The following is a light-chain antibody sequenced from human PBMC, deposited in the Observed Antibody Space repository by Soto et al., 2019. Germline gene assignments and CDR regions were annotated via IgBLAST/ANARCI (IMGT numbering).Light chain of an antibody. Sequence: EIVLTQSPGTLSLSPGERATLSCRASQSVSSSYLAWYQQKPGQAPRLLIYGASSRATGIPDRFSGRGSGTAFTLPISRREPEDLRVYHCQQDGSSPPTFGQGTKLEIK. V-gene: IGKV3-20*01. CDR2: GAS. CDR1: QSVSSSY. J-gene: IGKJ2*01. CDR3: QQDGSSPPT.